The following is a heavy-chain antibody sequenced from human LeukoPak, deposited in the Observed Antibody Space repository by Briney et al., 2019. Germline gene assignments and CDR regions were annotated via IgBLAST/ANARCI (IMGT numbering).Heavy chain of an antibody. CDR1: GFTFSTYN. J-gene: IGHJ4*02. Sequence: GGSLRLSCAASGFTFSTYNMNWVRQAPGKGLEWLSSITSSSSYIYYADSVKGRFTISRDNAKNSLYLQMNSLRAEDTAVYYCAREVNWNYVGYWGQGTLVTVSS. V-gene: IGHV3-21*01. D-gene: IGHD1-20*01. CDR2: ITSSSSYI. CDR3: AREVNWNYVGY.